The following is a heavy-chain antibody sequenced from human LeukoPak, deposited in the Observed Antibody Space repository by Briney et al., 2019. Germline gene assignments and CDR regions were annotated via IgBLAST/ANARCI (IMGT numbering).Heavy chain of an antibody. V-gene: IGHV4-59*01. CDR2: IYYSGST. CDR1: GGSISSYY. J-gene: IGHJ6*02. Sequence: SETPSLTCTVSGGSISSYYWSWIRQPPGKGLEWIGYIYYSGSTNYNPSLKSRVTISVDTSKNQFSLKLSSVTAADTAVYYCARDNWNYGSSMDVWGQGTTVTVSS. D-gene: IGHD1-7*01. CDR3: ARDNWNYGSSMDV.